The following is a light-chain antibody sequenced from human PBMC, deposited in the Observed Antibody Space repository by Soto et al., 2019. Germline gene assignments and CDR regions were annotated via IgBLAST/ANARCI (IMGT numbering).Light chain of an antibody. Sequence: EIVLTQSPATLSLSPGERATLSCRASQSVSSYLAWYQQKSGQAPRLLIYDASNRATGIPARFSGSGSGTDFTLTISSLEPEDFAVYYCQQRSNWPQVTFGHGTRLEIK. CDR2: DAS. V-gene: IGKV3-11*01. CDR3: QQRSNWPQVT. J-gene: IGKJ5*01. CDR1: QSVSSY.